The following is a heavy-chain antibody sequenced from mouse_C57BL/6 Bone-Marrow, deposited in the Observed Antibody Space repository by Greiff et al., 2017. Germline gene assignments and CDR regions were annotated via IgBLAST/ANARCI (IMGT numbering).Heavy chain of an antibody. D-gene: IGHD2-1*01. V-gene: IGHV1-63*01. CDR1: GYTFTNYW. CDR2: IYPGGGYT. Sequence: VNVVESGAELVRPGTSVKMSCKASGYTFTNYWIGWAKQRPGHGLEWIGDIYPGGGYTNYNEKFKGKATLTADKSSSTAYMQFSSLTSEDSAIYYCARGNYVFYAMDYWGQGTSVTVSS. CDR3: ARGNYVFYAMDY. J-gene: IGHJ4*01.